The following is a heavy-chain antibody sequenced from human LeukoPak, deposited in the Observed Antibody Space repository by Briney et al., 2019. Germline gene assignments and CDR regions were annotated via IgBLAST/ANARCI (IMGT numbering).Heavy chain of an antibody. CDR1: GITFSSYS. J-gene: IGHJ4*02. D-gene: IGHD1-1*01. CDR3: AREVQLERQIDY. CDR2: ISSSSSTI. V-gene: IGHV3-48*01. Sequence: GGSLRLSCAASGITFSSYSMNWVRQAPGKGLEWVSYISSSSSTIYYADSVKGRFTISRDNAENSLYLQMDSLRAEDTAVYYCAREVQLERQIDYWGQGTLVTVSS.